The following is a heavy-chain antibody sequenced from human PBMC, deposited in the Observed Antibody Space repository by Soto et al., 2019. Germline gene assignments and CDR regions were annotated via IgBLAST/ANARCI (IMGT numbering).Heavy chain of an antibody. CDR3: AKKDYYDRNGYYSDAFDI. Sequence: SETLSLTCTVSGGSMIAYYWNWMRQPPGKGLQWIGYTYYSGSTNYNPSLKSRVTISVDTSKNQLSLKLSSVTAADTAVYYCAKKDYYDRNGYYSDAFDIWGQGTMVTVSS. D-gene: IGHD3-22*01. CDR1: GGSMIAYY. CDR2: TYYSGST. J-gene: IGHJ3*02. V-gene: IGHV4-59*01.